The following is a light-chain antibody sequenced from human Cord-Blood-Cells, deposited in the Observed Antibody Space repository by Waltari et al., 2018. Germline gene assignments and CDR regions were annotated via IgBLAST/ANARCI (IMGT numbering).Light chain of an antibody. CDR2: GAS. J-gene: IGKJ1*01. CDR1: QSVSSN. Sequence: EIVMTQSPATLSVSPGERDTLSCRAGQSVSSNLAWYQQKPGQAPRLLIYGASTRATGIPARFSGSGSGTEFTLTISSLQSEDFAVYYCQQYNNWPPWTFGQGTKVEIK. V-gene: IGKV3-15*01. CDR3: QQYNNWPPWT.